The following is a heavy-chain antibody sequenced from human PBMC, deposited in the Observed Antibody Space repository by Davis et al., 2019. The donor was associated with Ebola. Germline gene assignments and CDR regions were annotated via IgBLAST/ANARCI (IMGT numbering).Heavy chain of an antibody. V-gene: IGHV3-48*02. CDR1: GFTFNRVW. CDR2: ISSSSSTI. CDR3: ARDGGDYGAAKADY. Sequence: GGSLRLSCAASGFTFNRVWMNWVRQAPGKGLEWVSYISSSSSTIHYADSVKGRFTISRDNAKNSLYLQMNRLRDEDTAVYYCARDGGDYGAAKADYWGQGTLVTVSS. D-gene: IGHD4-17*01. J-gene: IGHJ4*02.